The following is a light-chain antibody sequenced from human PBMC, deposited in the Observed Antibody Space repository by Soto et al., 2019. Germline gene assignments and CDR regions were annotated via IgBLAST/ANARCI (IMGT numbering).Light chain of an antibody. CDR2: GVS. V-gene: IGKV3-15*01. J-gene: IGKJ2*01. CDR1: QSVGSN. CDR3: QQYNNWLFT. Sequence: EIVMTQSPATLSVSPGERATISCRASQSVGSNLAWYQQKPGQAPRLLIYGVSSRATGIPARFSGSGSGTEFTLTITSLQSEDFAVYYCQQYNNWLFTFGQGTKVEIK.